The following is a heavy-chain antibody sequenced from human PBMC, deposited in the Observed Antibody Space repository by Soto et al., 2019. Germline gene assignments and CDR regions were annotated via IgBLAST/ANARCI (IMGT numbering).Heavy chain of an antibody. CDR3: ARAGDILTGRFDC. Sequence: EVQLVESGGGLVQPGGSLRLSCAASGFTFSSYWMHWVRQAPGKGLVWVSRIISDGSSTSYADSVKGRFTISRDNAKNTLYLQMNSLRAEDTAVYYCARAGDILTGRFDCWGQGTLVTVSS. CDR2: IISDGSST. V-gene: IGHV3-74*01. D-gene: IGHD3-9*01. J-gene: IGHJ4*02. CDR1: GFTFSSYW.